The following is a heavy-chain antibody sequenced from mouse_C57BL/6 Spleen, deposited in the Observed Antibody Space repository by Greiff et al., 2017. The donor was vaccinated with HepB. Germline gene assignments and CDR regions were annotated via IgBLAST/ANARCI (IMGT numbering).Heavy chain of an antibody. D-gene: IGHD2-5*01. CDR1: GYAFSSSW. Sequence: VQLQQSGPELVKPGASVKISCKASGYAFSSSWMNWVKQRPGKGLVWIGRIYPGDGDTNYNGKFKGKATLTADKSSSTAYMQLSSLTSEDSAVYFCARWPYSNYEGYFDVWGTGTTVTVSS. V-gene: IGHV1-82*01. CDR2: IYPGDGDT. CDR3: ARWPYSNYEGYFDV. J-gene: IGHJ1*03.